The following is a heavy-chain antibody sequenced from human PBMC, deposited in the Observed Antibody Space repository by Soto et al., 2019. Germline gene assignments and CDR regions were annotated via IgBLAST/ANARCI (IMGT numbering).Heavy chain of an antibody. CDR3: ARVEGSSYYFRHDC. CDR2: IYYSGSS. D-gene: IGHD1-26*01. V-gene: IGHV4-31*03. CDR1: GGSISIGSYH. J-gene: IGHJ4*02. Sequence: TLSLTCTFSGGSISIGSYHWSWIRQHPGKGLEWIGNIYYSGSSYYNPSLKSRATISIDTSKDQFSLRLGSVTAADTAVYYCARVEGSSYYFRHDCWGRGTLVTVSS.